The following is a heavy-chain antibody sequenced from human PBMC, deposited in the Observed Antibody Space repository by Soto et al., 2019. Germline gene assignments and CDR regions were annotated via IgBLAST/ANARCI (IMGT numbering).Heavy chain of an antibody. V-gene: IGHV3-23*01. J-gene: IGHJ6*02. CDR3: AKDRTTVGYHSGMDV. D-gene: IGHD4-17*01. CDR2: ISGGGGST. CDR1: GFTFSSYA. Sequence: EVQLLESGGGLVQPGGSLRLSCAASGFTFSSYAMTWVRQAPGKGLEWVSGISGGGGSTYYAASVKGRFTISRDNSKNTLFLQMYSLRAEDTAVYYCAKDRTTVGYHSGMDVWGQGTTVTVYS.